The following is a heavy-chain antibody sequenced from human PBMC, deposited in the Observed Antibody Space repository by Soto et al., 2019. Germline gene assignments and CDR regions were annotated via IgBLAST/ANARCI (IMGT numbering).Heavy chain of an antibody. CDR1: GGSISSYY. V-gene: IGHV4-4*07. Sequence: TSETLSLTCTVSGGSISSYYWSWIRQPAGKGLEWIGRIYTSGSTNYNPSLKSRVTMSVDTSKNQFSLKLSSVTAADTAVYYCARAIAAVDYYYYGMDVWGQGTTVTVSS. D-gene: IGHD6-13*01. CDR3: ARAIAAVDYYYYGMDV. CDR2: IYTSGST. J-gene: IGHJ6*02.